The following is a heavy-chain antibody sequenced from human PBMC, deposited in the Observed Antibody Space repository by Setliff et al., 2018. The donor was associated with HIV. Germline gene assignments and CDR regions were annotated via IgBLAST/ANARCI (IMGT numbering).Heavy chain of an antibody. Sequence: GASVQVSCKASGYTFTSYYIHWVRQAPGQGLEWMGVIHPSGGSTSYARSFQDRVTMTRDTSTSTVYMELSSLRSEDTAVYYCARVRYCSGGSCYGGEYWFDPWGQGTLVTVS. CDR1: GYTFTSYY. CDR2: IHPSGGST. D-gene: IGHD2-15*01. J-gene: IGHJ5*02. CDR3: ARVRYCSGGSCYGGEYWFDP. V-gene: IGHV1-46*01.